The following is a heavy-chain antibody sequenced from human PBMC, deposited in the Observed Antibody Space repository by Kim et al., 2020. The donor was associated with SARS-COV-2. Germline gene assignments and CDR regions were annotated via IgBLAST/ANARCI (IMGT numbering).Heavy chain of an antibody. D-gene: IGHD2-2*02. CDR1: GGSFSGYY. V-gene: IGHV4-34*01. CDR3: ARWGGVPAAIRYYYYYYYMDV. CDR2: INHSGST. Sequence: SETLSLTCAVYGGSFSGYYWSWIRQPPGKGLEWIGEINHSGSTNYNPSLKSRVTISVDTSKNQFSLKLSSVTAADTAVYYCARWGGVPAAIRYYYYYYYMDVWGKGPTVTVSS. J-gene: IGHJ6*03.